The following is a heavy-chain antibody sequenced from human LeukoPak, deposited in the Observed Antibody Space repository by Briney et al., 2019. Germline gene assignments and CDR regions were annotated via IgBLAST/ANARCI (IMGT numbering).Heavy chain of an antibody. V-gene: IGHV1-2*02. Sequence: GASVEVSCKASGYTFTAYYMHWVRQAPGQGLEWMGWLNPSNGDTNYEQTFQGRVTMTRDTSITTAYMELSRLRYDDTAVYYCARPVTGLWYSAFDVWGQGTMVTVSS. J-gene: IGHJ3*01. CDR2: LNPSNGDT. CDR1: GYTFTAYY. CDR3: ARPVTGLWYSAFDV. D-gene: IGHD6-19*01.